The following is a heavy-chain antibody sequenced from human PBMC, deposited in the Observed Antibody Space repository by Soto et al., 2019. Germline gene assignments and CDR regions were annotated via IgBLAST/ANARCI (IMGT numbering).Heavy chain of an antibody. D-gene: IGHD1-26*01. Sequence: QVQLVESGGGVVQPGRSLRLSCAASGFTFSSYGMHWVRQAPGKGLEWVAVISYDGSNKYYADSVKGRFTISRDNSKNTLYLQMNSLRAEDTAVYYCAKILLGGWELLRGDYWGQGTLVTVSS. CDR2: ISYDGSNK. CDR1: GFTFSSYG. V-gene: IGHV3-30*18. J-gene: IGHJ4*02. CDR3: AKILLGGWELLRGDY.